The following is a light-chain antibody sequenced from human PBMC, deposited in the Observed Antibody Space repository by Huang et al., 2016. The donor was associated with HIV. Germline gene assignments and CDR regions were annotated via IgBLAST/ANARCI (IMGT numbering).Light chain of an antibody. V-gene: IGKV3D-15*01. CDR1: AGVSNN. J-gene: IGKJ1*01. Sequence: IVMTQSPATLSVSPGERATLSCRASAGVSNNVAWYQQRPGQTPRLLIHGASTRHTGIPAEFSGRGSGTEVTLTITSLQPEDSAVYYCQQYNNWPPWTFGPGTQVEI. CDR2: GAS. CDR3: QQYNNWPPWT.